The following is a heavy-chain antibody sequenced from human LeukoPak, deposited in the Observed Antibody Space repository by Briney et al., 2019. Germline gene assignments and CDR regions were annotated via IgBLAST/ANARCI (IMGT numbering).Heavy chain of an antibody. V-gene: IGHV3-30-3*01. J-gene: IGHJ5*02. CDR1: GFTFSSYA. CDR3: ARATVTRWFDP. Sequence: GGSLRLSCAASGFTFSSYAMHWVRQAPGKGLEWVAVISYDGSNKYYADSVKGRFTISRDNSKNTLYLQMNSLRAEDTAVYYCARATVTRWFDPWGQGTLVTVSS. D-gene: IGHD4-17*01. CDR2: ISYDGSNK.